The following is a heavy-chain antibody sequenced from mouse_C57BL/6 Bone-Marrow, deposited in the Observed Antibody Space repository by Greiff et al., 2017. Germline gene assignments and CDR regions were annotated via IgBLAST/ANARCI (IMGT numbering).Heavy chain of an antibody. V-gene: IGHV5-6*01. CDR1: GFTFSSYG. CDR2: ISSGGSYT. Sequence: VQLKESGGDLVKPGGSLKLSCAASGFTFSSYGMSWVRQTPDKRLEWVATISSGGSYTYYPDSVKGRFTISRDNAKNTLYLQMSSLKSEDTAMYYCAGALGDFDYWGQGTTLTVSS. J-gene: IGHJ2*01. D-gene: IGHD4-1*01. CDR3: AGALGDFDY.